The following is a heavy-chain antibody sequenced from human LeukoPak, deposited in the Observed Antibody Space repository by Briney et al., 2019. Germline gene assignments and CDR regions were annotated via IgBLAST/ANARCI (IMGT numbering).Heavy chain of an antibody. CDR2: ISSSSSYI. CDR1: GFTFSSYS. V-gene: IGHV3-21*01. CDR3: ARAEGSYYDFWSGKTLYYYYGMDV. D-gene: IGHD3-3*01. J-gene: IGHJ6*02. Sequence: GGSLRLSCAASGFTFSSYSMNWVRQAPGKGLEWVSSISSSSSYIYYADSVKGRFTISRDNAKNSLYLQMNSLRAEDTAVYYCARAEGSYYDFWSGKTLYYYYGMDVWGQGTTVTVSS.